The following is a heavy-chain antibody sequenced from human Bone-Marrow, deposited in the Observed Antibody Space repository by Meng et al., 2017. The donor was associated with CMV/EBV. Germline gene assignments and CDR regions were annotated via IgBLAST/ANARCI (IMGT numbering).Heavy chain of an antibody. CDR3: AKSGCTSCYRFDP. V-gene: IGHV3-23*01. CDR1: GFRFSTYA. Sequence: CAASGFRFSTYAMIWVRQATGKGLEWVSSISGGDGSTNYADSVKGRFTISRDNSKNTLYLHVNSLRLEDTAVYYCAKSGCTSCYRFDPWGQGTLVTVSS. CDR2: ISGGDGST. J-gene: IGHJ5*02. D-gene: IGHD2-2*01.